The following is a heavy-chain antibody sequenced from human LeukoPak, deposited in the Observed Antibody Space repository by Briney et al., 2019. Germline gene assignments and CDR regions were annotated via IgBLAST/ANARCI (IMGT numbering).Heavy chain of an antibody. J-gene: IGHJ6*02. CDR1: GFTFSKYG. D-gene: IGHD3-16*01. V-gene: IGHV3-30*18. CDR2: ISYDSFNE. Sequence: GGSLRLSCVASGFTFSKYGMHWVRQSPGKGLEWLAAISYDSFNEDYGDSMRGRFTISRDNSKNTVDLQMDSLRPDDTAVYFRVKGKFEDNHYYYGLDVWGLGTAVSVAS. CDR3: VKGKFEDNHYYYGLDV.